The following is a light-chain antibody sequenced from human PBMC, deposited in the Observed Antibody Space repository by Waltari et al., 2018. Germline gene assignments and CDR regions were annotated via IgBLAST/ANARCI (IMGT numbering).Light chain of an antibody. Sequence: IQLTQSPSSQSASVGDRVTITCRASQGIGNYLAWYQQQPGRAPKLLIYTASILQSGVPSRFSGSGSGTDFTLTISSLQPEDFATYYCQQLSSYPLTFGGGTKVEIK. CDR2: TAS. CDR3: QQLSSYPLT. V-gene: IGKV1-9*01. J-gene: IGKJ4*01. CDR1: QGIGNY.